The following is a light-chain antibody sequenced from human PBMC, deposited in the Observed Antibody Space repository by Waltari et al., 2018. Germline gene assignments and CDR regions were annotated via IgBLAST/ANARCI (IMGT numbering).Light chain of an antibody. CDR1: QSVGSN. J-gene: IGKJ4*01. Sequence: EIVMTHSPATLSGSPGERATLSCRASQSVGSNLAWYQQKPGQAPRLLISGASTGATGVPARFSGSGSGTEFTLTISSLQSEDFAIYYCQQHNNWPLTFGGGTKVESK. V-gene: IGKV3-15*01. CDR2: GAS. CDR3: QQHNNWPLT.